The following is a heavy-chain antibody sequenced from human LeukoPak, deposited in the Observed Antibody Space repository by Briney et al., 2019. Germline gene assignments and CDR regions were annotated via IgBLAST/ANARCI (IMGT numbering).Heavy chain of an antibody. D-gene: IGHD5-24*01. Sequence: PGGSLRLAHAPAGFTFSSYEVSWARHAPGRGREWVSHISGGGESTAYPAAVKGRFTISRDNAKHNLYLQMNSLRVEDKGVYYCARRSGRRYEYWGQGVLVTVSP. V-gene: IGHV3-48*03. CDR2: ISGGGEST. J-gene: IGHJ4*02. CDR3: ARRSGRRYEY. CDR1: GFTFSSYE.